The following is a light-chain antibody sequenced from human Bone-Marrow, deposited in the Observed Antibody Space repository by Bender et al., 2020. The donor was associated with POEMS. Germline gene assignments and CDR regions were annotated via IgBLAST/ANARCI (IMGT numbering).Light chain of an antibody. CDR2: EDN. Sequence: NFMLTQPHSVSESPGKTVTISCTRSRGNIAYNYVQWYQQRPASSPTTVIYEDNQRPSGVPDRFSGSIDSSSNSASLTISGLKTEDEADYYCTSYTGTDRNTPVMFGGGTKVTVL. CDR3: TSYTGTDRNTPVM. J-gene: IGLJ3*02. CDR1: RGNIAYNY. V-gene: IGLV6-57*01.